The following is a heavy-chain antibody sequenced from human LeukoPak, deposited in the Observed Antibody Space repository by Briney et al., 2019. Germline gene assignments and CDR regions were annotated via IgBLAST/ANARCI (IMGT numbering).Heavy chain of an antibody. CDR3: ARGSGNVPYHYYGMDV. V-gene: IGHV3-66*01. Sequence: GGSLRLSCAASGFTVSSNYMSWVRQAPGKGLEWVSVIYSGGSTYYADSVKGRFTISRDNSKNTLYLQMDSLRAEDTAVYYCARGSGNVPYHYYGMDVWGQGTTVTVSS. J-gene: IGHJ6*02. CDR1: GFTVSSNY. CDR2: IYSGGST. D-gene: IGHD1-26*01.